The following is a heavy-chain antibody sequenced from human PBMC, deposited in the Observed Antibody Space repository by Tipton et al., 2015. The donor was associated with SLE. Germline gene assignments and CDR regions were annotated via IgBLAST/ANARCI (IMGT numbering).Heavy chain of an antibody. CDR2: IYYSGST. V-gene: IGHV4-4*02. CDR1: GGSISSSNW. Sequence: TLSLTCAVSGGSISSSNWWSWVRQPPGKGLEWIGYIYYSGSTNYNPSLKSRVTISVDTSKNQFSLKLSSVTAADTAVYYCARGGWGGGDPHWFDPWGQGTLVTVSS. CDR3: ARGGWGGGDPHWFDP. J-gene: IGHJ5*02. D-gene: IGHD7-27*01.